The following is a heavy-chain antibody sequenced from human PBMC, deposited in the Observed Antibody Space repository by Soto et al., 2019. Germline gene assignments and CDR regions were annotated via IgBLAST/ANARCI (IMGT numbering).Heavy chain of an antibody. D-gene: IGHD1-1*01. CDR2: IYYSGST. J-gene: IGHJ6*02. V-gene: IGHV4-31*03. CDR3: ARDRSVGREPHGMDV. CDR1: GGSISSGGYY. Sequence: QVQLQESGPGLVKPSQTLSLTCTVSGGSISSGGYYWSWIRQHPGKGLEWIGYIYYSGSTYYNPSLKSRVTISVDTSKNQFSLKLISVTAADTAVYYCARDRSVGREPHGMDVWGQGTTVTVSS.